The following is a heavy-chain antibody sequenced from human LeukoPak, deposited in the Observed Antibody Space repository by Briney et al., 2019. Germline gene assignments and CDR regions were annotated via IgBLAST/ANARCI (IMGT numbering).Heavy chain of an antibody. J-gene: IGHJ3*02. CDR1: GGSISSYD. D-gene: IGHD6-13*01. V-gene: IGHV4-4*07. Sequence: SETLSLTCTVSGGSISSYDWSWIRQPAGKGLEWIGRIYTSGSTNYNPSLKSRVTISVDTSKNQFSLKLSSVTAADTAVYYCARDSSSWYEVAFDIWGQGTMVTVSS. CDR2: IYTSGST. CDR3: ARDSSSWYEVAFDI.